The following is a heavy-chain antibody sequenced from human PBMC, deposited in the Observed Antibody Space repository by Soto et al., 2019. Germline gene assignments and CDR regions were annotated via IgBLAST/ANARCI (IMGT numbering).Heavy chain of an antibody. CDR2: TSGYHLNT. V-gene: IGHV1-18*04. D-gene: IGHD1-26*01. CDR3: ARDRDSARFLDFFDN. J-gene: IGHJ4*01. CDR1: GYTFTKYG. Sequence: SVKVPSKASGYTFTKYGISWVRQAPAQEHERMGWTSGYHLNTKYAQKLQGRVTLTTHTSTNTAYMAMRSLRSDATDVYSCARDRDSARFLDFFDNWGQGTLVTVSS.